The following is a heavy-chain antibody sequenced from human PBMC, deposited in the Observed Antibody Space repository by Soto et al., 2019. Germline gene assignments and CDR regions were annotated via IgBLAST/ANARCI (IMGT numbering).Heavy chain of an antibody. V-gene: IGHV3-21*01. CDR1: GFTFSSYS. CDR3: VRGPSHGAFDI. J-gene: IGHJ3*02. CDR2: ISSSSSYI. Sequence: PGGSLRLSCAASGFTFSSYSMNWVRQAPGKGLEWVSSISSSSSYIYYADSVKGRFTISRDNARNTVYLQVNSLRPEDTAVYHCVRGPSHGAFDIWGQGTLVTVSS.